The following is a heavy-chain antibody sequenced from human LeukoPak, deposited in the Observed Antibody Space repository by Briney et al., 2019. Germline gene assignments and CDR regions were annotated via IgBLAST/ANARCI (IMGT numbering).Heavy chain of an antibody. CDR1: GGTFSSYA. D-gene: IGHD3-10*01. J-gene: IGHJ4*02. CDR3: AREAWFGELSYFDY. V-gene: IGHV1-69*05. CDR2: IIPIFGTA. Sequence: SVKVSCKASGGTFSSYAISWVRQAPGQGLEWMGGIIPIFGTANYAQKFQGRVTITTDESTSTAYMELSSLRSEDTAVHYCAREAWFGELSYFDYWGQGTLVTVSS.